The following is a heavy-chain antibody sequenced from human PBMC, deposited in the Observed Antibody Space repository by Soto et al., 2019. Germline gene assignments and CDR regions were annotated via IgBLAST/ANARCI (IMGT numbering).Heavy chain of an antibody. D-gene: IGHD3-3*01. J-gene: IGHJ6*02. Sequence: SGGSLRLSCAASRFSFSSYGMHWVRQAPGKGLEWVAFISYDGRSKYYADSVKGRFTISRDNSKNTLYLQVNSLRAEDTAVYYCAKTYYDFWSDYRSSTMDVWGQGTTVTVSS. CDR2: ISYDGRSK. V-gene: IGHV3-30*18. CDR3: AKTYYDFWSDYRSSTMDV. CDR1: RFSFSSYG.